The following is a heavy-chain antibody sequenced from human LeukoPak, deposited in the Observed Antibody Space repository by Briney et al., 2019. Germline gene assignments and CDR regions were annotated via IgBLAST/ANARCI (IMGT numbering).Heavy chain of an antibody. CDR2: IQQHGSET. CDR3: AKEGRGYSYGYLAY. D-gene: IGHD5-18*01. V-gene: IGHV3-7*01. Sequence: GGSLRLSCEGSGFTFSNYWMSWVRQAPGKGLEWVANIQQHGSETYYGDSVKGRFTISRDNAKNSLYLQMNSLRAEDTAVYYCAKEGRGYSYGYLAYWGQGTLVTVSS. J-gene: IGHJ4*02. CDR1: GFTFSNYW.